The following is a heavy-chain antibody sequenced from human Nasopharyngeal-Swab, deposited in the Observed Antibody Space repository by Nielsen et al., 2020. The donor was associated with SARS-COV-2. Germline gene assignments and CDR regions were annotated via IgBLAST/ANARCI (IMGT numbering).Heavy chain of an antibody. Sequence: WIRQPPGKGLEWVSYISSSSSYTNYADSVKGRFTISRDNAKNSLYLQMNSLRAEDTAVYYCAKLIEEGSGSYYALYYYYGMDVWGQGTTVTVSS. CDR2: ISSSSSYT. CDR3: AKLIEEGSGSYYALYYYYGMDV. J-gene: IGHJ6*02. V-gene: IGHV3-11*06. D-gene: IGHD3-10*01.